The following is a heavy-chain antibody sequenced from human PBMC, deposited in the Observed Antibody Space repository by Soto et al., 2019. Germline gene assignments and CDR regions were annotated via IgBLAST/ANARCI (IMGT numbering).Heavy chain of an antibody. CDR1: GGTFSSYA. V-gene: IGHV1-69*01. Sequence: VKLVQSGAEVKKPGSSVKVSCKASGGTFSSYAISWVRQAPGQGLEWMGGIIPIFGTANYGQKFQGRVTITADESPSTDYMELRSLRAEDTAVYCCASGLVPRYFDLWGRGTLVTVSS. CDR3: ASGLVPRYFDL. CDR2: IIPIFGTA. D-gene: IGHD2-21*01. J-gene: IGHJ2*01.